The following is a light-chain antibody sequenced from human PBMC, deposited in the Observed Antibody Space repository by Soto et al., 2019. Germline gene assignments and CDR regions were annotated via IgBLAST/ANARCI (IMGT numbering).Light chain of an antibody. J-gene: IGKJ1*01. CDR2: KAS. V-gene: IGKV1-5*03. Sequence: IQMTQSPSTLSASVGDRVTITCRASQSISIWLAWYQQKPGKAPKLLIYKASSLDSEVPSRFSGRGSGTEFTLTINSLQPDDSATYYCQQYNSDSTFGQGTKVEIK. CDR1: QSISIW. CDR3: QQYNSDST.